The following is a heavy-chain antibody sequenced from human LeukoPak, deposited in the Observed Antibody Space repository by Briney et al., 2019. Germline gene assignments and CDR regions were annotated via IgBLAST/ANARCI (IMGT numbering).Heavy chain of an antibody. Sequence: GGSLRLSCAASGFTFSSYWMHWVRQAPGKGLVWVSRINSDGSSTSYADSVKGRFTISRDNAKNTLYLQINSLRAEDTAVYYCARGWDILTGYPFDYWGQGTLVTVSS. J-gene: IGHJ4*02. CDR1: GFTFSSYW. D-gene: IGHD3-9*01. CDR2: INSDGSST. CDR3: ARGWDILTGYPFDY. V-gene: IGHV3-74*01.